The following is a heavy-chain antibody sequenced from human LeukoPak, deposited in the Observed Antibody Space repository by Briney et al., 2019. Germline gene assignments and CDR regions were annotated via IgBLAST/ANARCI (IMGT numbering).Heavy chain of an antibody. CDR3: ARDLSPHAEYYDILTGYPPGY. CDR1: GYTFTSYG. J-gene: IGHJ4*02. D-gene: IGHD3-9*01. CDR2: ISAYNGNT. V-gene: IGHV1-18*01. Sequence: ASVKVSCKASGYTFTSYGISWVRQAPGQGLEWMGWISAYNGNTNYAQKPQGRVTMTTDTSTSTAYMELRSLRSDDTAVYYCARDLSPHAEYYDILTGYPPGYWGQGTLVTVSS.